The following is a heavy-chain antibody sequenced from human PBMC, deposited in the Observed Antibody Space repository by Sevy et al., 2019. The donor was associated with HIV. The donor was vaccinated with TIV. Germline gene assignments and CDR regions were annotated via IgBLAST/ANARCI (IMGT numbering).Heavy chain of an antibody. CDR2: IYYNGHI. CDR3: AGENAWGRGYS. J-gene: IGHJ1*01. CDR1: GGSITSLY. Sequence: SETLPLTCTVSGGSITSLYWNWIRQPPGKGLEWIADIYYNGHINYNPSLKSRVTLSLDTSKNQFSLRLSFVTAADTALYYCAGENAWGRGYSWGQGTLVTVSS. V-gene: IGHV4-59*08. D-gene: IGHD6-25*01.